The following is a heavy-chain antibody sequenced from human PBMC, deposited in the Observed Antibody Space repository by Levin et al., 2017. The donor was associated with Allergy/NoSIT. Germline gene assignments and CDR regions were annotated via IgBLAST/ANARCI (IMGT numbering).Heavy chain of an antibody. D-gene: IGHD3-3*01. CDR1: GFTFSNYG. J-gene: IGHJ1*01. CDR2: IWYDGSNK. Sequence: GESLKISCAASGFTFSNYGMHWVRQAPGKGLEWVAVIWYDGSNKYYADSVKGRFTISRDNSKNTLYLQMNSLRVEDTAVYYCARDGVFWSGYYGGRAEYFQHWGQGTLVTVSS. V-gene: IGHV3-33*01. CDR3: ARDGVFWSGYYGGRAEYFQH.